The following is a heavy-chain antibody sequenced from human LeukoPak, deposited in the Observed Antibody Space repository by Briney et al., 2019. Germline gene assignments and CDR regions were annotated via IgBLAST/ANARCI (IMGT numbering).Heavy chain of an antibody. CDR2: MNPNSGNT. Sequence: ASVKVSCKASGYTFTSYDINWVRQATGQGLEWMGWMNPNSGNTGYAQKFQGRVTITRNTSISTAYMELSSLRSEDTAVYYCARGGYSSSSWTPCYYYMDVWGKGTTVTVSS. J-gene: IGHJ6*03. CDR1: GYTFTSYD. D-gene: IGHD6-6*01. CDR3: ARGGYSSSSWTPCYYYMDV. V-gene: IGHV1-8*03.